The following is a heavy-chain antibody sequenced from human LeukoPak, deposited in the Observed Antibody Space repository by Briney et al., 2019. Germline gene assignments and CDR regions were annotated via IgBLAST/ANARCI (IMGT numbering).Heavy chain of an antibody. Sequence: ASVKASCKASGGTFSSYAISWVRQAPGQGLEWMGGIIPIFGTANYAQKFQGRVTITTDESTSTAYMELSSLRSEDTAVYYCARGIAARPNCYYYMDVWGKGTTVTVSS. CDR1: GGTFSSYA. J-gene: IGHJ6*03. D-gene: IGHD6-6*01. V-gene: IGHV1-69*05. CDR2: IIPIFGTA. CDR3: ARGIAARPNCYYYMDV.